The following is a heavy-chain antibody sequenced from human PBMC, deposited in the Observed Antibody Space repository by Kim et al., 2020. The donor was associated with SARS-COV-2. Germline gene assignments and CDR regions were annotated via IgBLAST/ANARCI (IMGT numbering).Heavy chain of an antibody. D-gene: IGHD3-16*01. CDR2: IYHSGST. J-gene: IGHJ5*02. CDR1: GYSISSGYY. Sequence: SETLSLTCTVSGYSISSGYYWGWIRQPPGKGLEWIGSIYHSGSTYYNPSLKSRVTISVDTSKNQFSLKLSSVTAADTAVYYCARDYGPNNWFDPWGQGTLVTVSS. CDR3: ARDYGPNNWFDP. V-gene: IGHV4-38-2*02.